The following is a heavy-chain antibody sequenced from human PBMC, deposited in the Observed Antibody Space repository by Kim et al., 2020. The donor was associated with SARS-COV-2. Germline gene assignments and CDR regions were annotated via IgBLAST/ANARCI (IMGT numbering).Heavy chain of an antibody. CDR1: GFTFSSYS. D-gene: IGHD6-13*01. V-gene: IGHV3-48*04. Sequence: GGSLRLSCAASGFTFSSYSMNWVRQAPGKGLEWVSYISSSSSTIYYADSVKGRFTISRDNAKNSLYLQMNSLRAEDTAVYYCARDAPIAAVQYFDLWGRGTLVTVSS. CDR2: ISSSSSTI. CDR3: ARDAPIAAVQYFDL. J-gene: IGHJ2*01.